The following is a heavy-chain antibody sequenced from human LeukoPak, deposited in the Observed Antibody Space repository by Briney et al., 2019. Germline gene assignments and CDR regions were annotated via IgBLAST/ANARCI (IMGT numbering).Heavy chain of an antibody. D-gene: IGHD5-12*01. V-gene: IGHV4-4*07. CDR1: GGSISSHY. CDR2: IYTSGST. CDR3: ARDFRGYSGYDSYYYYYMDV. Sequence: SETLSLTCTVSGGSISSHYWSWIRQPAGKGLEWIGRIYTSGSTNYNPSLKSRVTMSVDTSKNQFSLKLSSVTAADTAVYYCARDFRGYSGYDSYYYYYMDVWGKGTTVTVSS. J-gene: IGHJ6*03.